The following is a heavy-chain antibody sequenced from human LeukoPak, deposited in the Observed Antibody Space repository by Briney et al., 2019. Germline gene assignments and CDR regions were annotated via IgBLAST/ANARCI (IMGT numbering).Heavy chain of an antibody. CDR3: ARRHDWGSHYFDY. V-gene: IGHV3-23*01. CDR1: GFTFSRYA. D-gene: IGHD2-21*01. J-gene: IGHJ4*02. CDR2: ISTGGGSI. Sequence: GGSLRLSCATSGFTFSRYAMSWVRQAPGKGLEWVSTISTGGGSIYYADSVKGRFTISRDNSKNTLFLQMDSLRAEDTAIYFCARRHDWGSHYFDYWGQGTLVTVSS.